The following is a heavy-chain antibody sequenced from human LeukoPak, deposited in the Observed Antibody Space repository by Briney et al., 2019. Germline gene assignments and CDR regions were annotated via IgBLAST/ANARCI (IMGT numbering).Heavy chain of an antibody. D-gene: IGHD1-26*01. CDR2: ISGSGGST. Sequence: HPGGSLRLSCAASGFTFSSYDMSWVRQAPGKGLEWISAISGSGGSTYYADSVKGRFTISRDNSKNTLYLQMNTLRAEDTAVYYCAKNLLGSECFSWYFDLWGRGTLVTVSS. CDR1: GFTFSSYD. V-gene: IGHV3-23*01. CDR3: AKNLLGSECFSWYFDL. J-gene: IGHJ2*01.